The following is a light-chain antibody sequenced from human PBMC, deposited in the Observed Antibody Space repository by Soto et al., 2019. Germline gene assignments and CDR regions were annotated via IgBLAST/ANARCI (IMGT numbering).Light chain of an antibody. CDR3: CSYAGSGTYV. CDR1: SSDVGNYNL. Sequence: QSALTQPASVSGSPGQSITISCTGTSSDVGNYNLVTWYQQHPGKAPQLMIYEVSKRPSGVSDRFSGPKSGNTASLTISGLQADDEADYYCCSYAGSGTYVFGTGTKVTVL. V-gene: IGLV2-23*02. CDR2: EVS. J-gene: IGLJ1*01.